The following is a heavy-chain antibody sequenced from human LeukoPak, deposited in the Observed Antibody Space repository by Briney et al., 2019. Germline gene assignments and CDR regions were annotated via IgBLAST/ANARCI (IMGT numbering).Heavy chain of an antibody. Sequence: GGSLRLSCAASGFTFTNYPMHWVRQAPGKGLEWVAVLWSDGIKTDYADSVKGRFTISRDDSKNTLYLQMNSLRAEDTAVYYCAKLDIVAYFFDYWGQGTLVTVSS. CDR3: AKLDIVAYFFDY. CDR2: LWSDGIKT. J-gene: IGHJ4*02. CDR1: GFTFTNYP. V-gene: IGHV3-33*03. D-gene: IGHD5-12*01.